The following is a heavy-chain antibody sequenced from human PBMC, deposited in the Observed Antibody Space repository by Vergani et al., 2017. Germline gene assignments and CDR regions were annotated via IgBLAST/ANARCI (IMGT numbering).Heavy chain of an antibody. CDR2: IYYSGST. V-gene: IGHV4-39*01. CDR3: ASMGMRNRNDY. J-gene: IGHJ4*02. Sequence: QLQLQESGPGLVKPSETLSLTCTVSGGSISSSSYYWGWIRQPPGKGLEWIGSIYYSGSTYYNPSLKSRVTISVDTSKNQFSLKRSSVTAADTAVYYCASMGMRNRNDYWGQGTLVTVSS. D-gene: IGHD1-14*01. CDR1: GGSISSSSYY.